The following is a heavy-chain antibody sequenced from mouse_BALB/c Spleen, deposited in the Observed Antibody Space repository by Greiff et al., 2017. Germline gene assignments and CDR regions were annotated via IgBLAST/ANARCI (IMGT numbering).Heavy chain of an antibody. D-gene: IGHD1-2*01. Sequence: LQQPGSELVRPGASVKLSCKASCYTFTSYWMHWVKQRHGQGLEWIGNIYPGSGSTNYDEKFKSKGTLTVDTSSSTAYMHLSSLTSEDSAVYYCALLRPPYFDYWGQGTTLTVSS. CDR3: ALLRPPYFDY. J-gene: IGHJ2*01. CDR2: IYPGSGST. CDR1: CYTFTSYW. V-gene: IGHV1S22*01.